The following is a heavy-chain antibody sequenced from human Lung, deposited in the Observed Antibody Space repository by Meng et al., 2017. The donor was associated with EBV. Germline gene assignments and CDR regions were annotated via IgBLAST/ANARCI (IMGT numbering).Heavy chain of an antibody. V-gene: IGHV4-4*07. J-gene: IGHJ4*02. Sequence: VQLPESGPGLVTPTPTLSLPCTFSGGSIRSHDGSWIRQHAVKGLELIGRIYTSVSTNYNPSLKSRVTMSVDTSKTQFSLKLSSVTAADTAVHYCARLYRGGWYLWGRGTLVTVSS. CDR1: GGSIRSHD. CDR3: ARLYRGGWYL. D-gene: IGHD6-19*01. CDR2: IYTSVST.